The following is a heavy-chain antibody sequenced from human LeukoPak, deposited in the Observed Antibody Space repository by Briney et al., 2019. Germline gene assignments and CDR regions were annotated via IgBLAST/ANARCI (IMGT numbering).Heavy chain of an antibody. V-gene: IGHV1-18*04. CDR2: ISAYNGNT. J-gene: IGHJ3*02. CDR3: ARDPSYSSGWYDAFDI. CDR1: GYTFTSYY. D-gene: IGHD6-19*01. Sequence: GASVKVSCKASGYTFTSYYMHWVRQAPGQGLEWMGWISAYNGNTNYAQKLQGRVTMTTDTSTSTAYMELRSLRSDDTAVYYCARDPSYSSGWYDAFDIWGQGTMVTVSS.